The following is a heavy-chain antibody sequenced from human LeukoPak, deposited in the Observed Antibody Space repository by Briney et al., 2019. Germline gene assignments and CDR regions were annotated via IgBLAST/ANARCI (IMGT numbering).Heavy chain of an antibody. J-gene: IGHJ3*02. V-gene: IGHV3-21*01. D-gene: IGHD6-13*01. Sequence: GGSLRLSCAASGFTFSSYSMNWVRQAPGKGLEWVSSISSSSYIYYADSVKGRFTISRDNAKNSLYLQMNSLRAEDTAVYYCARGSRSSWYVGAFDIWGQGTMVTVSS. CDR2: ISSSSYI. CDR1: GFTFSSYS. CDR3: ARGSRSSWYVGAFDI.